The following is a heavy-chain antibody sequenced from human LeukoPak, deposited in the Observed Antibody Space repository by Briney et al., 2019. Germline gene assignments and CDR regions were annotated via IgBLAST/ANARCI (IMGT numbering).Heavy chain of an antibody. CDR3: ARRYGGEAFWNFDL. D-gene: IGHD4-23*01. CDR2: ISSSGTII. J-gene: IGHJ2*01. V-gene: IGHV3-48*02. Sequence: PGGSLRLSCAASGFTFSSYSMNWVRQAPGKGLEWVSYISSSGTIIYYADSVKGRFTISRDNAKNSLYLQMNSLRDEDTAVYYCARRYGGEAFWNFDLWGRGTLVTVSS. CDR1: GFTFSSYS.